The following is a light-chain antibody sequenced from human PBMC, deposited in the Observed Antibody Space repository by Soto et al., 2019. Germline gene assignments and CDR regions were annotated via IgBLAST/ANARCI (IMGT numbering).Light chain of an antibody. CDR2: DAD. CDR3: CSYAGSINYV. CDR1: SSDVGTYNF. Sequence: QSVLTQPASVSGSPGQSITIPCTGTSSDVGTYNFVSWYQQHPGKAPTLMIYDADKRPSGVSNRFSGSKSGNTASLTISGLQAEDEADYYCCSYAGSINYVFGTGTKVTVL. V-gene: IGLV2-23*01. J-gene: IGLJ1*01.